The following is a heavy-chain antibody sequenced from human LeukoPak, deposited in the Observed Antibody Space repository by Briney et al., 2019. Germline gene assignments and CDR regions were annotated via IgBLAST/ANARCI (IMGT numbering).Heavy chain of an antibody. CDR2: IPSSSGYI. D-gene: IGHD3-10*01. J-gene: IGHJ6*02. V-gene: IGHV3-21*01. Sequence: GGSLILSWAAAGFTFSSYSMNWVRLAPGRGLGWASTIPSSSGYIYYADSVKGRITSSRDNAKNSLYLQMNSLSAEDTAVYYCARDRSLLWFGESPYYYFGMDVWGQGTTVTVSS. CDR3: ARDRSLLWFGESPYYYFGMDV. CDR1: GFTFSSYS.